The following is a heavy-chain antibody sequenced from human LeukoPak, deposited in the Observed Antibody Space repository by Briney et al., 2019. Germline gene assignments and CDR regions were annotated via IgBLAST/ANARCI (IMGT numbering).Heavy chain of an antibody. Sequence: PSETLSLTCTVSGGSISSGSYYWSWIRQPAGKGLEWIGRIYTSGSTNYNPSLKSRVTISVDTSKNQFSLKLSSVTAADTAVYYCARGGQGAGYDLTDWGQGTLVTVSS. CDR1: GGSISSGSYY. D-gene: IGHD5-12*01. J-gene: IGHJ4*02. CDR2: IYTSGST. V-gene: IGHV4-61*02. CDR3: ARGGQGAGYDLTD.